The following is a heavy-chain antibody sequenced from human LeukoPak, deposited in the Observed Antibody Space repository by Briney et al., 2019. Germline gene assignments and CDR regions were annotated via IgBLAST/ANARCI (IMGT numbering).Heavy chain of an antibody. CDR1: GFTFSNYA. CDR3: AKKAANYGSGSYSSFNY. V-gene: IGHV3-23*01. J-gene: IGHJ4*02. D-gene: IGHD3-10*01. Sequence: GGSLRLSCEASGFTFSNYAMSWVRQAPGKGLEWVSGICGHGISIYYADSVKGLFTISRDNSKSTLYLVMNSLRAEDTAVYYCAKKAANYGSGSYSSFNYGAKGPRATVSS. CDR2: ICGHGISI.